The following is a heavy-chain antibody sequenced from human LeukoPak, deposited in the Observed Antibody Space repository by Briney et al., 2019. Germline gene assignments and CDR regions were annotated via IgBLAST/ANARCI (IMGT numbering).Heavy chain of an antibody. CDR2: INSDGSTT. CDR3: ARKMKTGDRVGTFDI. Sequence: GGSLRLSCAASGFTFSTYWMHWVRQAPGKGLVWVSRINSDGSTTNYADSVQGRFTISRDNAKNSLYLQMNSLTAEDTAVYYCARKMKTGDRVGTFDIWGQGTMVTVSS. J-gene: IGHJ3*02. V-gene: IGHV3-74*01. CDR1: GFTFSTYW. D-gene: IGHD1-1*01.